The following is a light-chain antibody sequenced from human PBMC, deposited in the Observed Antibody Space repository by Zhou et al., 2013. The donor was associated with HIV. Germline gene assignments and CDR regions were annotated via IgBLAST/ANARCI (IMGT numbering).Light chain of an antibody. J-gene: IGKJ1*01. CDR2: GAS. CDR3: QHYGSSPPWT. CDR1: QNIAGNY. V-gene: IGKV3-20*01. Sequence: EIVLTQSPGTLSLSPGERGTLSCRASQNIAGNYLAWYQQKPGQAPRLLIYGASTKTTGIPDRFSGSGSGTDFTLTINRLEPEDFAVYYCQHYGSSPPWTFGQGTKVEIK.